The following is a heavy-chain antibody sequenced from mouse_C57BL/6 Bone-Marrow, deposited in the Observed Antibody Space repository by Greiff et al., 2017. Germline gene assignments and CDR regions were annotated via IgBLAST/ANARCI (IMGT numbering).Heavy chain of an antibody. V-gene: IGHV5-4*03. CDR2: ISDGGSYT. Sequence: EVKLMESGGGLVKPGGSLKLSCAASGFTFSSYAMSWVRQTPEKRLEWVATISDGGSYTYYPDNVKGRFTISRDNAKNNLYLQMSHLKSEDTAMYYCARVYRVTPRLDYWGQGTTLTVSS. CDR3: ARVYRVTPRLDY. CDR1: GFTFSSYA. J-gene: IGHJ2*01. D-gene: IGHD2-14*01.